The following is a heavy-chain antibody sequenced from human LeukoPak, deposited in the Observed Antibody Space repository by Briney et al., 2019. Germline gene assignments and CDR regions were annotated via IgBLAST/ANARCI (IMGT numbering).Heavy chain of an antibody. V-gene: IGHV3-48*03. CDR1: GFTFSSYE. CDR2: ISSSGSTI. CDR3: ARGGSYTYYFDY. D-gene: IGHD1-26*01. J-gene: IGHJ4*02. Sequence: GGSLRLSCAASGFTFSSYEMNWVRQAPGKGLEWVSHISSSGSTIYYADSVKGRFTISRDNAKNSLYLQMNSLRAEDTAVYYCARGGSYTYYFDYWGQGTLVTVSS.